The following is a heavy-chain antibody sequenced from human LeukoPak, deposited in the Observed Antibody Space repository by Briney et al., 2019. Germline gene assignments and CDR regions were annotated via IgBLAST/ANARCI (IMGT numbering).Heavy chain of an antibody. Sequence: PGGSLRLSCAASGFTFSNYWMSWVRQAPGKGLEWVAVISYDGSNKYYADSVKGRFTISRDNSKNTLYLQMNSLRAEDTAVYYCARDPRSPGYFDYWGQGTLVTVSS. CDR3: ARDPRSPGYFDY. CDR2: ISYDGSNK. J-gene: IGHJ4*02. CDR1: GFTFSNYW. V-gene: IGHV3-30-3*01.